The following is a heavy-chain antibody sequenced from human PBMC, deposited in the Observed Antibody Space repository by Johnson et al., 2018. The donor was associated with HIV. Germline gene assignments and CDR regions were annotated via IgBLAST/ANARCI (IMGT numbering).Heavy chain of an antibody. CDR1: GFTFSSYA. V-gene: IGHV3-30-3*01. J-gene: IGHJ3*02. CDR2: ISYDGSNK. Sequence: QVQLVESGGGVVQPGMSLRLSCAASGFTFSSYAMHWVRQAPGKGLEWVAVISYDGSNKYYADSVKGRFTISRDNSKNTLYLQMNSLRAEDTAVYYCARDPHSYIGDAFDIWGQGTMVAVSS. CDR3: ARDPHSYIGDAFDI.